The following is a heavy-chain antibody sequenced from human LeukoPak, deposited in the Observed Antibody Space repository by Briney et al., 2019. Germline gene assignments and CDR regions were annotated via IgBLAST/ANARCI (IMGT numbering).Heavy chain of an antibody. D-gene: IGHD4-23*01. CDR3: ARLKTDYGGNDYYFDY. Sequence: PSETLSLTCTVSGGSISNYYWSWIRQPPGKGLEWIGYIYYTGSTNYNPSLKSRVTISVDTSKNQFSLRLSSVTAADTPVYYCARLKTDYGGNDYYFDYWGQGTLVTVSS. V-gene: IGHV4-59*08. J-gene: IGHJ4*02. CDR2: IYYTGST. CDR1: GGSISNYY.